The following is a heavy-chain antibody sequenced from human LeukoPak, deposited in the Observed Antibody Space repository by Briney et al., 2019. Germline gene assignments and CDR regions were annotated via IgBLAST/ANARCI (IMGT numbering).Heavy chain of an antibody. CDR1: GYTFTSYG. D-gene: IGHD3-10*01. CDR3: ARDRERVYYGSGGGFDY. V-gene: IGHV1-69*13. J-gene: IGHJ4*02. CDR2: IIPIFGTA. Sequence: GASVKVSCKASGYTFTSYGVSWVRQAPGQGLEWMGGIIPIFGTANYAQKFQGRVTITADESTSTAYMELSSLRSEDTAVYYCARDRERVYYGSGGGFDYWGQGTLVTVSS.